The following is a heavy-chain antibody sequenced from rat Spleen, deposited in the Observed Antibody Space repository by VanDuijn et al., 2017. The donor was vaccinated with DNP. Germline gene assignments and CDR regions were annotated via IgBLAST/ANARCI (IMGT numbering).Heavy chain of an antibody. CDR2: ISASGGST. CDR1: GFTFSYYG. CDR3: TTRGSNYPGPYYYAMDA. Sequence: EVQLVESGGGLVQPGRSLKLSCAASGFTFSYYGMAWVRQAPKKGLEWVASISASGGSTSYRDSVKGRFTISRDNAKSTLYLQMDSLRSEDTATYYCTTRGSNYPGPYYYAMDAWGQGTSVTVSS. J-gene: IGHJ4*01. D-gene: IGHD1-4*01. V-gene: IGHV5-19*01.